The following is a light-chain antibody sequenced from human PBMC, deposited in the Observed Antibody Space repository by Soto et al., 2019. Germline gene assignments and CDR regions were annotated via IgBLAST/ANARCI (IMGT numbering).Light chain of an antibody. J-gene: IGKJ2*01. V-gene: IGKV3-20*01. CDR3: QQYGSSPPYT. CDR1: QSVSSSY. Sequence: EIVLTQSPGTLSLSPGERATLSCRASQSVSSSYLAWYQQKPGQAPRLLIYGASSRATCIPDRFSGSGSGTDFTHTISRLEPEDFAVYYCQQYGSSPPYTFGQGTKLEIK. CDR2: GAS.